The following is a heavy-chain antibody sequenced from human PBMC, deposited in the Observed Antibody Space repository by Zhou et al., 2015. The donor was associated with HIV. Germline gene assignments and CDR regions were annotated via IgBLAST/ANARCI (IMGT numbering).Heavy chain of an antibody. V-gene: IGHV1-69*01. J-gene: IGHJ6*02. CDR3: ARPQYCSSTSCYPDYGMDV. Sequence: QVQLVQSGAEVKKPGSSVKVSCKASGGTFSNHGISWVRQAPGQGLEWMGGIIPIFGTANYAQKFQGRVTITADESTSTAYMELSSLRSEDTAVYYCARPQYCSSTSCYPDYGMDVWGQGTTVTVSS. CDR2: IIPIFGTA. CDR1: GGTFSNHG. D-gene: IGHD2-2*01.